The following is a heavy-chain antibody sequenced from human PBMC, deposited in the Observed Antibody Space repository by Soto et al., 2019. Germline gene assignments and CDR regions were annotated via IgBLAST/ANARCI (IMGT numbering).Heavy chain of an antibody. D-gene: IGHD4-17*01. J-gene: IGHJ4*02. CDR1: GFSLSTSGVG. Sequence: ITLKESGPTLVKPTQTLTLTCTFSGFSLSTSGVGVGWIRQPPGKALEWLAVIYWDDSYHYSPSLRSRLTITKDTSKNQVVLTMTNMYPVDTATYYCAHKGYGDYPLDYWGQGTLVTVSS. CDR2: IYWDDSY. CDR3: AHKGYGDYPLDY. V-gene: IGHV2-5*02.